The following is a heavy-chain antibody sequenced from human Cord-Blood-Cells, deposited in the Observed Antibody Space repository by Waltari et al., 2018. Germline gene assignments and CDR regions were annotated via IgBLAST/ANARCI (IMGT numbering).Heavy chain of an antibody. V-gene: IGHV4-34*01. D-gene: IGHD3-22*01. J-gene: IGHJ6*02. CDR2: SNHSGST. CDR3: ARGFRWGNYYDSSGYSYGMDV. CDR1: GGSFSGYY. Sequence: QVQLPQWGAGLLKPSETLSLTCAVYGGSFSGYYWSWIRQPPGTGLGWIGESNHSGSTNYNPSLKSRVTISVDTSKNQFSLKLSSVTAADTAVYYCARGFRWGNYYDSSGYSYGMDVWGQGTTVTVSS.